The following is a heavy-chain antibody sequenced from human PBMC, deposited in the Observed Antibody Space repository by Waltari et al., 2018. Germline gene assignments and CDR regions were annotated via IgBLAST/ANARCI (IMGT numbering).Heavy chain of an antibody. Sequence: EEQLVESGGGLVQPGGSLRLSCAVSGLNININYISWVRQAPGKGLEWVSVIYSRGNTYYADSVKGRFIISRETSKNTLYLQMNSLRAEDTAIYYCARDHHVLRFSYGLDVWGQGTTVTVSS. J-gene: IGHJ6*02. CDR1: GLNININY. V-gene: IGHV3-66*01. D-gene: IGHD3-3*01. CDR2: IYSRGNT. CDR3: ARDHHVLRFSYGLDV.